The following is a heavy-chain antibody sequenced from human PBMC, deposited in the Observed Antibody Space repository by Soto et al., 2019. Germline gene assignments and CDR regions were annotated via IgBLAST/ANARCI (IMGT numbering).Heavy chain of an antibody. V-gene: IGHV1-18*01. Sequence: AAVNVSWKASGYTFTSYGISWGREAAGQGLERRGRISAYNGNRNYEQKLQGRATITADESTSTAYMELSSLRYEETAVYYCARFIPDPATIFGVDPAARFDPWGQGTPVTVSS. CDR3: ARFIPDPATIFGVDPAARFDP. CDR2: ISAYNGNR. CDR1: GYTFTSYG. D-gene: IGHD3-3*01. J-gene: IGHJ5*02.